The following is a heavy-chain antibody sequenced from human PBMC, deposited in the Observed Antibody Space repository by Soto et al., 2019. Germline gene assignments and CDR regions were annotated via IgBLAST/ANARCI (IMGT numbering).Heavy chain of an antibody. D-gene: IGHD6-19*01. J-gene: IGHJ6*02. V-gene: IGHV1-69*01. Sequence: QVQLVQSGAEVKKPGSSVKVSCKASGGTFSSYAISWVRQAPGQGLEWMGGIIPIFGTANYAQKFQGRVTIPADESTSTAYMELSILRSEDTAVYYCASNTRTIAVAGRGGSYYGMDVWGQGTTVTVSS. CDR2: IIPIFGTA. CDR1: GGTFSSYA. CDR3: ASNTRTIAVAGRGGSYYGMDV.